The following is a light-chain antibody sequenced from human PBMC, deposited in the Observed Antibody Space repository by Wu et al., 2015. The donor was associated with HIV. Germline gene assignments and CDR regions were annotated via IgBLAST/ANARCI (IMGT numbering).Light chain of an antibody. CDR2: KAS. V-gene: IGKV1-5*03. CDR3: QQYGSSPIT. J-gene: IGKJ5*01. Sequence: DIQMTQSPSTLSASVGDRVTITCRASQSISAWLAWYQQKPGKAPKLLIYKASSLESGVPSRFSGSGSGTDSTLTISSLQPDDFAVYYCQQYGSSPITFGQGTRLEIK. CDR1: QSISAW.